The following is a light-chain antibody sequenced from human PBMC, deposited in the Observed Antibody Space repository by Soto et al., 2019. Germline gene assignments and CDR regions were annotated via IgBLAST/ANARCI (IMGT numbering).Light chain of an antibody. Sequence: QSALTQPPSASGSPGQSVTISCTGTSSDVGGYNFVAWYQQHPGKAPKLMISEVSKRPSGVPDRFSGSKSGNTASLTVSGLQAEDEAYYYCSSYAGSNIVVFGTGTKLTVL. J-gene: IGLJ1*01. CDR2: EVS. CDR3: SSYAGSNIVV. CDR1: SSDVGGYNF. V-gene: IGLV2-8*01.